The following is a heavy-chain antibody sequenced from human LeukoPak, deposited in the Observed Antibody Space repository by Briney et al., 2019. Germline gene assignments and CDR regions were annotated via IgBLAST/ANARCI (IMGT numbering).Heavy chain of an antibody. Sequence: PSETLSLTCTVSGGSVSSNGYFWNWIRQPPGKGLEWIGYIYNRGSTNYNPSLKSRVTISVDTSRNQFSLKLNSVTAADTAVYFCARAPNPDFFDDWGQGTLVTVSS. V-gene: IGHV4-61*08. CDR3: ARAPNPDFFDD. D-gene: IGHD2-8*01. CDR2: IYNRGST. CDR1: GGSVSSNGYF. J-gene: IGHJ4*02.